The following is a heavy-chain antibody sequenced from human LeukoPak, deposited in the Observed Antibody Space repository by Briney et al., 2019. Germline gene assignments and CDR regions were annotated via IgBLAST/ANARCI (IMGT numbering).Heavy chain of an antibody. CDR2: MSSDGINT. V-gene: IGHV3-30*04. Sequence: PGTSLRLSCATSGFTFRRSGVHWVRQAPGKGLEWVALMSSDGINTYYADSVKGRFTVSRYSSKDTLYLQMNSLRAGDTAIYYCAKVHSGSGRAFEYWGQGTLVTVSS. J-gene: IGHJ4*02. CDR1: GFTFRRSG. D-gene: IGHD2-15*01. CDR3: AKVHSGSGRAFEY.